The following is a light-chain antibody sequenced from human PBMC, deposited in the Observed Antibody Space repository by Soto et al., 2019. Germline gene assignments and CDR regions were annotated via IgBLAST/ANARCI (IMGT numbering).Light chain of an antibody. J-gene: IGKJ4*01. CDR2: DAS. CDR1: QSVSSY. Sequence: EIVLTQSPATLSLSPGERATLSCRASQSVSSYLAWYQQKPGQAPRLLIDDASNRATGIPARFSGSGSGTDFTLTISSLEPEDFAVYYCQQRSNWPPLTFGGGNKVEIK. V-gene: IGKV3-11*01. CDR3: QQRSNWPPLT.